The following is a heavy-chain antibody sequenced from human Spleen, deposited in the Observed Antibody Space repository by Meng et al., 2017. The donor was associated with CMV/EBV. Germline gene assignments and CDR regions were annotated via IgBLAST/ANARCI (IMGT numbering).Heavy chain of an antibody. CDR2: IYDSGST. Sequence: SETLSLTCAVSGGSIGSFYWTWIRQPPGKGLEWIGYIYDSGSTKYNPSLKSRVTISVDTSKKQFSLKPSSVTAADTAVYYCARSFNMYSSSSVQPFDYWGQGTLVTVSS. CDR1: GGSIGSFY. D-gene: IGHD6-6*01. CDR3: ARSFNMYSSSSVQPFDY. J-gene: IGHJ4*02. V-gene: IGHV4-59*01.